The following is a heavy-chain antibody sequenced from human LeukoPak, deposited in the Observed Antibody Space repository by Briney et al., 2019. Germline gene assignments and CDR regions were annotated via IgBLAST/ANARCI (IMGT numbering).Heavy chain of an antibody. V-gene: IGHV3-30*02. CDR3: AKRGGYSYGYDYYWLDP. Sequence: GGSLRLSCAASGFTFSSFGMHWVRQAPGKGLEWVAFIGYAGTNKYYADSVKGRFTISRDNFQNTVYLQMDSLRDEDTAVYYCAKRGGYSYGYDYYWLDPWGQGTLVTVSS. CDR1: GFTFSSFG. J-gene: IGHJ5*02. CDR2: IGYAGTNK. D-gene: IGHD5-18*01.